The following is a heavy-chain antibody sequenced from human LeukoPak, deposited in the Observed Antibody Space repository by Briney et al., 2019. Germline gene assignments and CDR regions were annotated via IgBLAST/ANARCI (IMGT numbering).Heavy chain of an antibody. D-gene: IGHD3-9*01. J-gene: IGHJ6*02. CDR3: ARDKGYYDILTDTYYYYGMDV. CDR1: GGSISSSNW. Sequence: SETLSLTCAVSGGSISSSNWWSWVCQPPGKGLEWIGEIYHSGSTNYNPSLKSRVTISVDTSKNQFSLKLSSVTAADTAVYYCARDKGYYDILTDTYYYYGMDVWGQGTTVTVSS. V-gene: IGHV4-4*02. CDR2: IYHSGST.